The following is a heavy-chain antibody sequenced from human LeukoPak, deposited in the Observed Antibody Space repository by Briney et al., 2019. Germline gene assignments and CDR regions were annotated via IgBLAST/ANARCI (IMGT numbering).Heavy chain of an antibody. V-gene: IGHV3-7*01. D-gene: IGHD3-10*01. CDR1: GFTFSSYS. CDR3: ARLWFGEVYNWFDP. CDR2: IKQDGSEK. Sequence: GGSLRLSCAASGFTFSSYSMNWVRQAPGKGLEWVANIKQDGSEKYYVDSVKGRFTISRDNAKNSLYLQMNSLRAEDTAVYYCARLWFGEVYNWFDPWGQGTLVTVSS. J-gene: IGHJ5*02.